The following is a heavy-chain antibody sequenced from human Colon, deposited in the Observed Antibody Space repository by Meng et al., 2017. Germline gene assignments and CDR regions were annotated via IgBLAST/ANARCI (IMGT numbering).Heavy chain of an antibody. J-gene: IGHJ5*02. CDR3: ARDHAPFDYGLSRPGLDP. Sequence: SETLSLTCNVSGVSISDYYWNWIRQPVGKGLEWIGRIRGSGSTNFNPSLKGRVTMSVDTSKNQFSLKLYSVTAADTAVYFCARDHAPFDYGLSRPGLDPWGQGTLVTVSS. CDR2: IRGSGST. V-gene: IGHV4-4*07. CDR1: GVSISDYY. D-gene: IGHD3-16*01.